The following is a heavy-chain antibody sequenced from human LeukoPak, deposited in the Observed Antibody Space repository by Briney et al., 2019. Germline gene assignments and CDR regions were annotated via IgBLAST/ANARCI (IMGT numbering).Heavy chain of an antibody. Sequence: PSETLTLTCTVSGACISSYWWGWVRQPPEKGLEWIGYMYYTGSTNYNPFLKSRVTMSVDTSKSQFYLKLSSVTAADTAVYYCARHLPYDSSAYYLAPFDYWGQGTLVTVSS. J-gene: IGHJ4*02. CDR1: GACISSYW. CDR2: MYYTGST. CDR3: ARHLPYDSSAYYLAPFDY. V-gene: IGHV4-59*08. D-gene: IGHD3-22*01.